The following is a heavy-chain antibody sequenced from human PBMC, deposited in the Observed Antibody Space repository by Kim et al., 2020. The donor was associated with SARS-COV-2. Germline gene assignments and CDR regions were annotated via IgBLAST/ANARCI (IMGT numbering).Heavy chain of an antibody. Sequence: SETLSLTCTVSGGSISSGGYYWSWIRQHPGKGLEWIGYIYYSGSNYYNPSLKSRVTISVDTSKNQFSLKLSSVTAADTAVYYCARAVVPAAMRLDAFDIWGQGTMVTVSS. J-gene: IGHJ3*02. CDR2: IYYSGSN. V-gene: IGHV4-31*03. CDR3: ARAVVPAAMRLDAFDI. D-gene: IGHD2-2*01. CDR1: GGSISSGGYY.